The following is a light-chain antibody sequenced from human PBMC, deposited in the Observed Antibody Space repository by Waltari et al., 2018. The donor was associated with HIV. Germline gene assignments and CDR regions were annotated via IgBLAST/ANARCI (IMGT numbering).Light chain of an antibody. J-gene: IGKJ1*01. CDR1: QSVNSN. V-gene: IGKV3-15*01. CDR3: QQYNNWWT. CDR2: GAS. Sequence: IVMTQSPATLSVSPGERATLSCRASQSVNSNLAWYQQKPGQAPRLLIYGASTRATGIPARFSGSGSGTEFTLTISSLQSEDFVVYYCQQYNNWWTFGQGTKVEIK.